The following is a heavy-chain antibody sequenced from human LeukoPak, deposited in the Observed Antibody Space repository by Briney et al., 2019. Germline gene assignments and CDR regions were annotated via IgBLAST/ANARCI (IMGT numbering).Heavy chain of an antibody. CDR1: GFTFDDYA. J-gene: IGHJ4*02. D-gene: IGHD5-18*01. Sequence: GRSLRLSCAASGFTFDDYAMHWVRQAPGKGLEWVSGISWNSGSIGYADSVKGRFTISRDNVKNSLYLQMNSLRAEDTALYYCAKGILHDTAMVNYFDYWGQGTLVTVSS. V-gene: IGHV3-9*01. CDR3: AKGILHDTAMVNYFDY. CDR2: ISWNSGSI.